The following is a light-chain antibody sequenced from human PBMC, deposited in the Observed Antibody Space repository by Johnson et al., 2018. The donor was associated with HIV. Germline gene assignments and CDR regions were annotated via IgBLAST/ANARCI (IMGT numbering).Light chain of an antibody. CDR1: SSNIGNNY. V-gene: IGLV1-51*02. CDR2: END. J-gene: IGLJ1*01. Sequence: QSVLTQPPSVSAAPGQKVTISCSGSSSNIGNNYVSWYQQLPGTAPKLLMYENDKRPSGIPDRFSGSKSGTSATLGITGLQTGDEADYYCATWDSSLSALYVFGTGTKVTVL. CDR3: ATWDSSLSALYV.